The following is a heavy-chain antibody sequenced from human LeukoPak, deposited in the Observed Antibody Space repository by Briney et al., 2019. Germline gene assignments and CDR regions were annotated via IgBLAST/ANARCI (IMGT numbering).Heavy chain of an antibody. CDR2: IWYDGSNK. Sequence: QPGGSLRLSCAASGFTFSSYGMHWVRQAPGKGLEWVAVIWYDGSNKYYADSVKGRFTISRDNSKNTLYLQMNSLRAEDTAVYYCARDNDYDFWSGYDYWGQGTLVTVSS. D-gene: IGHD3-3*01. CDR3: ARDNDYDFWSGYDY. CDR1: GFTFSSYG. J-gene: IGHJ4*02. V-gene: IGHV3-33*01.